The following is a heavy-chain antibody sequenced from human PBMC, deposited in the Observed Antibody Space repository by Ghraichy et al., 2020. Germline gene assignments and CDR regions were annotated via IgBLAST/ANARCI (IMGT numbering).Heavy chain of an antibody. CDR1: GFTFSTYS. J-gene: IGHJ3*02. Sequence: GGSLRLSCAASGFTFSTYSMNWVRQAPGKGLEWVSHLRGSTRTIYYADSVKGRFTISRDNAKYSLYLQMNNLRDEDTAVYYCARDRSYSSDIWGQGTMVTVSS. V-gene: IGHV3-48*02. CDR3: ARDRSYSSDI. D-gene: IGHD2-21*01. CDR2: LRGSTRTI.